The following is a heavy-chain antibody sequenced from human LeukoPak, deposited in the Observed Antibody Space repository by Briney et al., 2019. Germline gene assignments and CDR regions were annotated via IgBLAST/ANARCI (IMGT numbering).Heavy chain of an antibody. D-gene: IGHD1-1*01. CDR2: INQDGSEK. J-gene: IGHJ6*04. Sequence: GGALRLSCAASGFTFSRYWMSWVGQAPGKGLEGVADINQDGSEKYYVDSVKGGLTISRDNAKNSLYLQMNSLRAEDTAVYYCARHLQLERPYYYYGMDVWGKGTTVTVSS. CDR3: ARHLQLERPYYYYGMDV. V-gene: IGHV3-7*03. CDR1: GFTFSRYW.